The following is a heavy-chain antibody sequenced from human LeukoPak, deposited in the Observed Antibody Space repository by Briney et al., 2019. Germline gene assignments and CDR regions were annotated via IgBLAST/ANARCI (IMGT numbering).Heavy chain of an antibody. CDR3: AKDVGSYGYLY. D-gene: IGHD5-18*01. CDR1: GFTFSTYR. J-gene: IGHJ4*02. Sequence: GGSLRLSCAASGFTFSTYRMNWVRQAPGKGLEWVSYFSSSSGTMYYADSVRGRFTISRDIAKNSLYLQMNSLRAEDTAVYYCAKDVGSYGYLYWGQGTLVTVSS. V-gene: IGHV3-48*01. CDR2: FSSSSGTM.